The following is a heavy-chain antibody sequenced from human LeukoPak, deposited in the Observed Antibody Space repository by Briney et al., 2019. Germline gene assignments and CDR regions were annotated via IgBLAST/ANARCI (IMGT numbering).Heavy chain of an antibody. CDR1: GFTFDDYA. J-gene: IGHJ4*02. CDR2: ISWNSGSI. Sequence: PGGSLRLSCAASGFTFDDYAMHWVRQSPGKGLEWVSGISWNSGSIGYADSVKGRFTISRDNAKNSLYLQMNSLRAEDTAVYYCASNRGYDFWRQMDYFDYWGQGTLVTVSS. CDR3: ASNRGYDFWRQMDYFDY. V-gene: IGHV3-9*01. D-gene: IGHD3-3*01.